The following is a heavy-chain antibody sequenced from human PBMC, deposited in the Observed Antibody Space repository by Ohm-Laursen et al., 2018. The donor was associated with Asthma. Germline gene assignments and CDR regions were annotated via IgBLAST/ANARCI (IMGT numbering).Heavy chain of an antibody. Sequence: SLRLSCAASGFPFSAYSMNWVRQAPGKGLEWVSSISSSGSYIYYADLVKGRFTISRDNAKNSLYLQMNNLRPEDTALYYCTKDLLPGGADVWGQGTTVTVS. D-gene: IGHD1-14*01. CDR1: GFPFSAYS. J-gene: IGHJ6*02. V-gene: IGHV3-21*04. CDR2: ISSSGSYI. CDR3: TKDLLPGGADV.